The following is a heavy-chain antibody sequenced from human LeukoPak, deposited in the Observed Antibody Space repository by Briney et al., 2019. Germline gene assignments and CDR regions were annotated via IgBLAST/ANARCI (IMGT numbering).Heavy chain of an antibody. V-gene: IGHV4-39*01. Sequence: SETLSLTCTVSGGSISSSSYYWGWIRQPPGKGLEWIGSIYYSGSTYYNPSLKSRVTISVDTSKNQFSLKLSSVTAADTAVYYCARQGARGREIVVVIPHDAFDIWGQGTMVTVSS. D-gene: IGHD3-22*01. CDR3: ARQGARGREIVVVIPHDAFDI. J-gene: IGHJ3*02. CDR2: IYYSGST. CDR1: GGSISSSSYY.